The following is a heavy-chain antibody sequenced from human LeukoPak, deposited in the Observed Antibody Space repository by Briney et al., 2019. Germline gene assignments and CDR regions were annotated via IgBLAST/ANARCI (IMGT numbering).Heavy chain of an antibody. CDR3: ARRYDWTTVTADAFDI. V-gene: IGHV3-21*01. D-gene: IGHD4-17*01. CDR2: ISSSSSYI. CDR1: GFTFSSYS. J-gene: IGHJ3*02. Sequence: GGSLRLSCAASGFTFSSYSMNWVRQAPGKGLEWVSSISSSSSYIYYADSVKGRFTISRDNAKNSLYLQMNSLRAEDTAVYYCARRYDWTTVTADAFDIWGQGTMVTVSS.